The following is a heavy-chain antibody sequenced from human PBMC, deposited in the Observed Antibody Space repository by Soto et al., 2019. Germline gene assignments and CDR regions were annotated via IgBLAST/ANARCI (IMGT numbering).Heavy chain of an antibody. CDR1: GFTFSSYA. CDR2: IGYDGDIK. V-gene: IGHV3-30*09. CDR3: ARSGGIRSPASRYFEH. Sequence: PGGSLRLSCAASGFTFSSYAMSWVRQAPGKGLEWVSLIGYDGDIKYYADSVKGRFAVSRDNSQNTLYLQMNSLTPEDTALYYCARSGGIRSPASRYFEHWGQGVLVTVSS. D-gene: IGHD3-10*01. J-gene: IGHJ4*02.